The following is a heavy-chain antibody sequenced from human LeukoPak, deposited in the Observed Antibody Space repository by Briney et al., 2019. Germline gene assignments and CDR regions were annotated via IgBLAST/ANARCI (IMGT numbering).Heavy chain of an antibody. V-gene: IGHV1-69*06. CDR2: IIPIFGTA. D-gene: IGHD2-2*01. CDR1: GGTFSSYA. CDR3: ASLIVVVPAAIDYYGMDV. J-gene: IGHJ6*04. Sequence: SVTVSCKASGGTFSSYAISWVRQAPGQGLEWMGGIIPIFGTAIYAQKFQGRVTITADKSTSTAYMELSSLRSEDTAVYYCASLIVVVPAAIDYYGMDVWGKGTTVTVSS.